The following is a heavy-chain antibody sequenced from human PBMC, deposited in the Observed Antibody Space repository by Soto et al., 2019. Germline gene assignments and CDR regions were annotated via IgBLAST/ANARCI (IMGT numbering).Heavy chain of an antibody. J-gene: IGHJ3*02. CDR1: GFTFSSYA. D-gene: IGHD3-22*01. Sequence: PGGSLRLSCAASGFTFSSYAMSWVRQAPGKGLEWVSANSGSGGSTYYADSVKGRFTISRDNSKNTLYLQMNSLRVEDTAVYYCAKDGDYYGSSGYYPSSAFDIWGQGTMVTVSS. V-gene: IGHV3-23*01. CDR2: NSGSGGST. CDR3: AKDGDYYGSSGYYPSSAFDI.